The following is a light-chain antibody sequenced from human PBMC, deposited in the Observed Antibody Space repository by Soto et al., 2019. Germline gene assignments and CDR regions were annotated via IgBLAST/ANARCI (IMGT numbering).Light chain of an antibody. Sequence: EIVLTQSPATLSLSPGERATLSCRASQSVRSYLAWYQQKPGQAPRLLIYGASTRATGIPARFSGSGSGTEFTLTISSLQSEDFAIYFCQQYNNWPPDRTFGQGTKVEIK. CDR2: GAS. CDR3: QQYNNWPPDRT. V-gene: IGKV3-15*01. CDR1: QSVRSY. J-gene: IGKJ1*01.